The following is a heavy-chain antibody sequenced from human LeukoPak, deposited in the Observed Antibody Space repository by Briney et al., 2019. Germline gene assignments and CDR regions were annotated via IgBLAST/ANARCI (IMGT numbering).Heavy chain of an antibody. D-gene: IGHD3-3*01. V-gene: IGHV3-23*01. CDR3: AKVGFSEMEWLLYSGH. J-gene: IGHJ4*02. Sequence: PGRCLRLSCAASGLTFSSYAMSWVRQAPRKGLEWVSAISGSSGHTYYADSVKDRFTISRDNSKNPLYLQMTSLRAKETALYYGAKVGFSEMEWLLYSGHWGQGTLVTVSS. CDR2: ISGSSGHT. CDR1: GLTFSSYA.